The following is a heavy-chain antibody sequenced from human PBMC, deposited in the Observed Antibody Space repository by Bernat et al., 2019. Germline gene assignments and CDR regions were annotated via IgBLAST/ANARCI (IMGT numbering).Heavy chain of an antibody. CDR1: GFTFSSYA. V-gene: IGHV3-23*01. CDR3: AKDDCRGRCPTGEFDY. D-gene: IGHD2-21*01. J-gene: IGHJ4*02. Sequence: EVQLLESGGGLVQPGGSLRLSCAASGFTFSSYAMSWVRQAPGKGLEWVSAISGSGGSTYYADSVKGRFTISRDNSKNTLYLQMNSLRAEDTAVYYCAKDDCRGRCPTGEFDYWGQGTLVTVSS. CDR2: ISGSGGST.